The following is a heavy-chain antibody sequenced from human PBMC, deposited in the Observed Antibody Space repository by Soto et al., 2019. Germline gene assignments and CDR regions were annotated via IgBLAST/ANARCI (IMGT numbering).Heavy chain of an antibody. CDR3: ARVYSSGWYLGYYFDS. V-gene: IGHV3-48*03. CDR1: GFMFDSYA. CDR2: ISPGGDRI. Sequence: EVQLVESGGGLVQPGGSLRLSCVASGFMFDSYAMNWVRQAPGKGLEWVSYISPGGDRIYYAESLKGRITISRDNARNSLSLQMNILRAEDSAIYYCARVYSSGWYLGYYFDSWGQGTLVTVSS. J-gene: IGHJ4*02. D-gene: IGHD6-19*01.